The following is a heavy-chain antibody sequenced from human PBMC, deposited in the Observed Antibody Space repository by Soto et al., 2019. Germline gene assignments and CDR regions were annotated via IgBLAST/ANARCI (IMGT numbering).Heavy chain of an antibody. V-gene: IGHV1-8*01. D-gene: IGHD3-3*01. Sequence: ASVKVSCKASGYTFTSYDINWVRQATGQGLEWMGWMNPNSGNTGYAQKFQGRVTMTRNTSISTAYMELSSLRSEDTAVYYCARGRGLRWLSTNRYNWFDPWGQGXLVTVYS. CDR3: ARGRGLRWLSTNRYNWFDP. CDR2: MNPNSGNT. CDR1: GYTFTSYD. J-gene: IGHJ5*02.